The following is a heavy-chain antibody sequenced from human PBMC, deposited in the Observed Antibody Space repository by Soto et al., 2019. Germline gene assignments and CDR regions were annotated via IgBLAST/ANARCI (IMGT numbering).Heavy chain of an antibody. CDR1: GGSISSYY. CDR2: IYYSGST. CDR3: ARDGRRYSKSKGTLDY. J-gene: IGHJ4*02. Sequence: SETLSLTCTVSGGSISSYYWSWIRQPPGKGLEWIGYIYYSGSTNYNPSLKSRVTISVDTSKNQFSLKLSSVTAADTAVYYCARDGRRYSKSKGTLDYWGQGTLVTVSS. V-gene: IGHV4-59*12. D-gene: IGHD6-13*01.